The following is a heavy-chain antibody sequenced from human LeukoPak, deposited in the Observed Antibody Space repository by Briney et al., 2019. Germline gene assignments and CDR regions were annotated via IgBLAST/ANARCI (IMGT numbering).Heavy chain of an antibody. CDR1: GFTFSGYS. D-gene: IGHD2-15*01. Sequence: AGGSLRLSCAASGFTFSGYSMNWVRQAPGKGLEWVSSISSRSSYIYYADSGKGRFSISRDNAKNSLYLQMNSLRAEDTAVYYCARVRCSGGSCYPYYYYGMDVWGQGTTVTVSS. V-gene: IGHV3-21*01. J-gene: IGHJ6*02. CDR3: ARVRCSGGSCYPYYYYGMDV. CDR2: ISSRSSYI.